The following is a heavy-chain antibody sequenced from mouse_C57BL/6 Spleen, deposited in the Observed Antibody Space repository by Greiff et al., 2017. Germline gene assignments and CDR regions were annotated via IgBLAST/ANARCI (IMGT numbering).Heavy chain of an antibody. CDR3: AIPIYYYGSSYEDYYAMDY. Sequence: QVQLQQPGAELVKPGASVKVSCKASGYTFTSYWMHWVKQRPGQGLEWIGRIHPSDSDTNYNQKFKGKATLTVDKSSSTAYMQLSSLTSEDSAVYYCAIPIYYYGSSYEDYYAMDYWGQGTSVTVSS. V-gene: IGHV1-74*01. CDR1: GYTFTSYW. CDR2: IHPSDSDT. D-gene: IGHD1-1*01. J-gene: IGHJ4*01.